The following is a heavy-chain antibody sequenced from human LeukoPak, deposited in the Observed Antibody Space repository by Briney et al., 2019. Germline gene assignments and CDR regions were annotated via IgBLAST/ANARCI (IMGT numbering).Heavy chain of an antibody. Sequence: SETLSLTCTVSGVSISSSSYHWRWIRQPPGKGLEWIASTYYSGSTYYSPSLKSRVTISVDASKNQFSLKMSSVIAADTAVYYCASLLTYLDYWGQGTLVTVSS. J-gene: IGHJ4*02. CDR2: TYYSGST. D-gene: IGHD3-9*01. CDR3: ASLLTYLDY. V-gene: IGHV4-39*01. CDR1: GVSISSSSYH.